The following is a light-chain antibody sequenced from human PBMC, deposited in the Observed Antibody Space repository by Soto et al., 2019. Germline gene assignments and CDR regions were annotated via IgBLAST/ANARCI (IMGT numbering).Light chain of an antibody. CDR3: SSYTSSTTYV. CDR1: SSDVGGYIY. V-gene: IGLV2-14*01. J-gene: IGLJ1*01. Sequence: QSVLTQPASVSGSPGQSITISCTGTSSDVGGYIYVSWYQQHPGKAPKLMIYDVSNRPSGVSNRFSGSKSGNTASLTISGLQAEDEADYHCSSYTSSTTYVFGTGTKLTVL. CDR2: DVS.